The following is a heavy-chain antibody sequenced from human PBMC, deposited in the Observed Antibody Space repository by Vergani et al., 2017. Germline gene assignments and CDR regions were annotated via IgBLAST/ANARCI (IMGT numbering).Heavy chain of an antibody. CDR1: GGSISSSSYY. CDR2: IYYSGST. J-gene: IGHJ6*02. Sequence: QLQLQESGPGLVKPSETLSLTCTVSGGSISSSSYYWGWIRQPPGKGLEWIGSIYYSGSTYYNPSLKSRVTISVDTSKNQFSLKLSSVTAADTAVYDCARDRSIAAAGSYYYYGMDVWGQGTTVTVSS. D-gene: IGHD6-13*01. CDR3: ARDRSIAAAGSYYYYGMDV. V-gene: IGHV4-39*07.